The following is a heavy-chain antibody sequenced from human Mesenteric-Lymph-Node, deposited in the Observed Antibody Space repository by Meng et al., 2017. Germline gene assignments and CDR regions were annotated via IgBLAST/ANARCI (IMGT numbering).Heavy chain of an antibody. J-gene: IGHJ5*02. CDR2: IYHSGST. D-gene: IGHD6-13*01. CDR3: ARVAAAGNEWFDP. CDR1: GGSISSINW. Sequence: QVVLRESVPGLVKPSETLSLTCAVSGGSISSINWWTWVRQPPGKGLEWIGEIYHSGSTNYNPSLKSRVTISVDKSKNQFSLKLSSVTAADTAVYYCARVAAAGNEWFDPWGQGTLVTVSS. V-gene: IGHV4-4*02.